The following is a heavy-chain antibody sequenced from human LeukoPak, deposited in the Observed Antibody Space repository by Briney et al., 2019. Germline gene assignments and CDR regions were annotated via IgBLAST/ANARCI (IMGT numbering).Heavy chain of an antibody. CDR2: IIPILGIA. CDR3: ARAGGVVTVLRYFDL. J-gene: IGHJ2*01. CDR1: GGTSSSYA. Sequence: ASVKVSCKASGGTSSSYAISWVRRAPGQGLEWMGRIIPILGIANYAQKFQGRVTITADKSTSTAYMELSSLRSEDTAVYYCARAGGVVTVLRYFDLWGRGTLVTVSS. D-gene: IGHD4-23*01. V-gene: IGHV1-69*04.